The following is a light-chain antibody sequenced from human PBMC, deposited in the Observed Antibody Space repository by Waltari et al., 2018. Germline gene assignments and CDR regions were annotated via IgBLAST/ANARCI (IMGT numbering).Light chain of an antibody. CDR1: QSVDDF. CDR3: QQRSDWPRLT. CDR2: AAS. V-gene: IGKV3-11*01. J-gene: IGKJ4*01. Sequence: IVLTQSPATLSLSPGDRATLSCRASQSVDDFLAWYQQRPGQSPRLLIHAASNRALGIPARFIGSGSGTDFTLTISSLEPEDFAIYYCQQRSDWPRLTFGGGTRVE.